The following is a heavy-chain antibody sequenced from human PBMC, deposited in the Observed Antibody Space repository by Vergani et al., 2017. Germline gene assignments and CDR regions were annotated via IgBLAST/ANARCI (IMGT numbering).Heavy chain of an antibody. D-gene: IGHD1-26*01. V-gene: IGHV3-48*01. CDR1: GFTFSSYS. CDR3: ARESKWELLIYYYYMDV. Sequence: EVQLVESGGGLVQPGGSLRLSCAASGFTFSSYSMNWVRQAPGKGLEWVSYISSSSSTIYYADSVKGRFTISRDNAKNSLYLQMNSLRAEDTAVYYCARESKWELLIYYYYMDVWGKGTTVTVSS. J-gene: IGHJ6*03. CDR2: ISSSSSTI.